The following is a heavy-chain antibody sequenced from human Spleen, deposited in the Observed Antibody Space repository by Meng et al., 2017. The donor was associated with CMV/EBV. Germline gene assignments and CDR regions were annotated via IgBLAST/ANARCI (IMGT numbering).Heavy chain of an antibody. CDR2: INPNSGAT. D-gene: IGHD6-13*01. Sequence: VQRVQSGAEVKKPETSMKVSCKASGYSFTDYYIHWVRQAPGQGLEWMGWINPNSGATRYPQKFQGRVTMTRDTSITTAYMELNRLTSDDTAVYYCARDNAGNSFEYWGQGTLVTVSS. J-gene: IGHJ4*02. V-gene: IGHV1-2*02. CDR1: GYSFTDYY. CDR3: ARDNAGNSFEY.